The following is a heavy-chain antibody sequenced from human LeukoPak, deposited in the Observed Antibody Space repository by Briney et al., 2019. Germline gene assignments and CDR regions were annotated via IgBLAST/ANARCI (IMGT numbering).Heavy chain of an antibody. CDR2: ISWNSGSI. CDR3: ARDSDYGDYFDY. CDR1: GFTFDDYA. D-gene: IGHD4-17*01. V-gene: IGHV3-9*01. Sequence: GGSLRLSCAASGFTFDDYAMHWVRQAPGKGLEWVSGISWNSGSIGYADSVKGRFTISRDDAKNSLYLQMNSLRAEDTALYYCARDSDYGDYFDYWGQGTLVTVSS. J-gene: IGHJ4*02.